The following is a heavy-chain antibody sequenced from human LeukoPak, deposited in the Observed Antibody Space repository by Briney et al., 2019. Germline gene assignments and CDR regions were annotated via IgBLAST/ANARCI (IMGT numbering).Heavy chain of an antibody. Sequence: ASVRVSSTSSGYTFTSYEINWVRQAPGQGRGWMGWMNPNSGNTGYAQKFQGRVTMTRNTSISTAYRELRSRRSEDTAVYYCARLAYGTVGYWGQGTLVTVSS. D-gene: IGHD4-17*01. J-gene: IGHJ4*02. CDR1: GYTFTSYE. CDR3: ARLAYGTVGY. V-gene: IGHV1-8*01. CDR2: MNPNSGNT.